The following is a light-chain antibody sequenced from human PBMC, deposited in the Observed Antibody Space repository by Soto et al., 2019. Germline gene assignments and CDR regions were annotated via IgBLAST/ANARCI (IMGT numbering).Light chain of an antibody. J-gene: IGLJ1*01. CDR3: CSYAGSYLYV. CDR2: DVS. CDR1: SSDIGGYNY. Sequence: QSALAQPRSVSGSPGQAVTISFTGTSSDIGGYNYVSWYQQNPGRAPKLVIYDVSYRPSGVPDRFSGSKSGNTASLTISALQAQDEADYSCCSYAGSYLYVFGSGTKVTV. V-gene: IGLV2-11*01.